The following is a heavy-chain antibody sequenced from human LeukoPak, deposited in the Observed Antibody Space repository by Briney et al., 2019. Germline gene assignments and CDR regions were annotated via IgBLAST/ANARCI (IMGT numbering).Heavy chain of an antibody. D-gene: IGHD5-18*01. V-gene: IGHV3-48*03. CDR1: GFTFSSYE. CDR3: ARDERGYSYGNYFDY. J-gene: IGHJ4*02. Sequence: GGSLRLSCAASGFTFSSYEMNWVRQAPGKGLEWVSYISSSGSTIYYADSVKGRFTISTHNAKNSLYLQMNRLRAEDTAVYYCARDERGYSYGNYFDYWGQGTLVTVSS. CDR2: ISSSGSTI.